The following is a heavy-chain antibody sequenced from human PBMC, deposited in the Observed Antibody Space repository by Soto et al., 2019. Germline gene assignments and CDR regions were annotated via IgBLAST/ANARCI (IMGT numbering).Heavy chain of an antibody. CDR2: IYHSGST. D-gene: IGHD2-15*01. CDR1: GGSTSSSSYY. CDR3: AMRDITPDAFDI. V-gene: IGHV4-30-2*01. Sequence: PSETLSLTCTVSGGSTSSSSYYWGWIRQPPGKGLEWIGYIYHSGSTYYNPSLKSRVTISVDRSKNQFSLKLSSVTAADTAVYYCAMRDITPDAFDIWGQGTMVTVSS. J-gene: IGHJ3*02.